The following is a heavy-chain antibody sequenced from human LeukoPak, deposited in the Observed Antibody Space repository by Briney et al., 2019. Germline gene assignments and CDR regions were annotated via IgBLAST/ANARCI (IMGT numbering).Heavy chain of an antibody. CDR2: ISGTGGST. Sequence: GGSLRLSCAASGFTFSSYVMSWVRQAPGKGLEWVSAISGTGGSTYYADSVKGRFTISRDNSKNTLYLQMNSLRAEDTAVYYCARGGDCSSTSCYTEFDYWGQGTLVTVSS. V-gene: IGHV3-23*01. CDR3: ARGGDCSSTSCYTEFDY. CDR1: GFTFSSYV. J-gene: IGHJ4*02. D-gene: IGHD2-2*02.